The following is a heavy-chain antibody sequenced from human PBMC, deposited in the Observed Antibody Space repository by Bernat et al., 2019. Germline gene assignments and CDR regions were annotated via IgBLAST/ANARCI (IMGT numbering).Heavy chain of an antibody. J-gene: IGHJ5*02. Sequence: QVQLVESGGGVVQPGRSLRLSCAASGFTFSSYGMHWVRQAPGKGLEWVAVIWYDGSNKYYADSVKGRFTISRDNSKNTLYLQMNSLRAEDTAVYYCARDSNPYYDFWSGYRNWFDPWGQGTLVTVSS. CDR2: IWYDGSNK. D-gene: IGHD3-3*01. CDR1: GFTFSSYG. CDR3: ARDSNPYYDFWSGYRNWFDP. V-gene: IGHV3-33*01.